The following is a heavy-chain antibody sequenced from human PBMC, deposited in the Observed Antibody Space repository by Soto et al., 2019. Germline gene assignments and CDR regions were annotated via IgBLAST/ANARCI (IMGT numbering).Heavy chain of an antibody. Sequence: SETLSLTCTVSGGSISSSSYYWGWIRQPPGKGLEWIGSIYYSGSTYYNPSLKSRVTISVDTSKNQFSLKLSSVTAADTAVYYCARRGYCSGGSCYSGFVIGFWGQGTLVTVS. J-gene: IGHJ4*02. CDR2: IYYSGST. CDR3: ARRGYCSGGSCYSGFVIGF. CDR1: GGSISSSSYY. D-gene: IGHD2-15*01. V-gene: IGHV4-39*01.